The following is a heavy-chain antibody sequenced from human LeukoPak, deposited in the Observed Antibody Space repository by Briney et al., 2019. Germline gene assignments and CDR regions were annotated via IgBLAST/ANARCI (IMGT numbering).Heavy chain of an antibody. CDR3: ARETSGYYYKSYFDY. J-gene: IGHJ4*02. D-gene: IGHD3-22*01. V-gene: IGHV3-74*01. Sequence: GGSLRLSCGASGFTFSNYWMHWVRQAPGKGLVWVSRINSDGSRTNYADSVKGRFTISRDNAKNTLYLQMNSLRAEDTAVYYCARETSGYYYKSYFDYWGQGTLVTVSS. CDR2: INSDGSRT. CDR1: GFTFSNYW.